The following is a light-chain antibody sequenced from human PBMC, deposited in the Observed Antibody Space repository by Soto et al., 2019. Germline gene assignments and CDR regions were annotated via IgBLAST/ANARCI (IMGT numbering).Light chain of an antibody. V-gene: IGLV2-8*01. CDR3: SSYAGKGV. CDR1: SSDVGDYNY. CDR2: EVN. Sequence: QSALTQPPSASGSPGQSVTISCTGTSSDVGDYNYVSWYQQHPGKAPKLMIYEVNKRPSGVPDRFSGSKSGNTASLTVSGLQTEDEADSYCSSYAGKGVYGGGTKLTVL. J-gene: IGLJ2*01.